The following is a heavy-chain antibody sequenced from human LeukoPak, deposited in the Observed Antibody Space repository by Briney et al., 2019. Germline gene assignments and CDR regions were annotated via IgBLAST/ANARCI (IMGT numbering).Heavy chain of an antibody. CDR2: IYYSGTT. V-gene: IGHV4-39*01. CDR1: GGSISSSSYC. D-gene: IGHD2-15*01. CDR3: ASPRMFYCYMDV. J-gene: IGHJ6*03. Sequence: PSETLSLTCTVSGGSISSSSYCWGWLRQPPGKGLEWIGSIYYSGTTYYNPSHKSRVTISVDTYKNQFSLKLSPGAAADTAVYYCASPRMFYCYMDVLGKGTTVTVSS.